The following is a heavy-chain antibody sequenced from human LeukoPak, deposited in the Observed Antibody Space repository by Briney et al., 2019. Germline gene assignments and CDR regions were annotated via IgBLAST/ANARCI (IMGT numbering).Heavy chain of an antibody. CDR3: ARDIVVVPAAGGGAFDI. CDR2: INPSGGST. J-gene: IGHJ3*02. CDR1: GYTFTSYY. D-gene: IGHD2-2*01. Sequence: ASVKVSCKASGYTFTSYYMHWVRQALGQGLEWMGIINPSGGSTSYAQKFQGRVTITTDESTSTAYMELSSLRSEDTAVYYCARDIVVVPAAGGGAFDIWGQGTMVTVSS. V-gene: IGHV1-46*01.